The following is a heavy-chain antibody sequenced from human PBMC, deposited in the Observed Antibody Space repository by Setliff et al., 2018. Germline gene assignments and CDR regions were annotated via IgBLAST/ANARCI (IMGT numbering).Heavy chain of an antibody. CDR3: AKGGGRYHSDS. J-gene: IGHJ4*02. CDR2: IYGTGST. D-gene: IGHD1-1*01. CDR1: GGSIRSGTYY. Sequence: PSETLSLTCNVSGGSIRSGTYYWSWIRQPAERGLEWIGHIYGTGSTSYNPSLKSRVTISIDKSNNQFSLKMTSMTAADTAVYYCAKGGGRYHSDSWGQGILVTVSS. V-gene: IGHV4-61*09.